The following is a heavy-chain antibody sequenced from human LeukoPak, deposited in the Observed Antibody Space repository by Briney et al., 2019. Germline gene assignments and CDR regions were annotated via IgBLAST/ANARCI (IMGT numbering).Heavy chain of an antibody. V-gene: IGHV3-11*01. CDR2: ISSSGSTI. CDR3: ARGAAAGALIDY. D-gene: IGHD6-13*01. Sequence: PGGSLRLSCAASGFTFSDCYMSWIRQAPGKGLEWVSYISSSGSTIYYADSVKGRFTISRDNAKNSLYLQMNSLRAEDTVVYYCARGAAAGALIDYWGQGTLVTVSS. J-gene: IGHJ4*02. CDR1: GFTFSDCY.